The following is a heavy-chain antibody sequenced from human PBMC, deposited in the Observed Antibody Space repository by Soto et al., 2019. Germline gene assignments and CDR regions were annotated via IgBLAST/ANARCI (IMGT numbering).Heavy chain of an antibody. V-gene: IGHV1-2*04. D-gene: IGHD6-6*01. CDR1: GYTFTGYY. CDR2: INPNSGGT. J-gene: IGHJ6*02. CDR3: AREAAARPLHYYGMDV. Sequence: AASVKVSCKASGYTFTGYYMHWVLQAPGQGLEWMGWINPNSGGTNYAQKFQGWVTMTRDTSISTAHMELSRLRSDDTAVYYCAREAAARPLHYYGMDVWGQGTTVT.